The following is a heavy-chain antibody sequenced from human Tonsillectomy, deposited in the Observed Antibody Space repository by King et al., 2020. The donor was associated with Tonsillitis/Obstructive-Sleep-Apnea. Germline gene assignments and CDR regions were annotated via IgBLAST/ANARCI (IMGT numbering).Heavy chain of an antibody. CDR1: AFAFEYYT. J-gene: IGHJ4*02. Sequence: VQLVESGGGLVKPGGSLILSCEASAFAFEYYTFDWVRQAPGKGLEWVSSIDATGNHVYYADSVKGRFTISRDNAKKSLYLEMTSLRADDTAVYYCARDLSIAYFDYWGQGTLVTVSS. CDR3: ARDLSIAYFDY. CDR2: IDATGNHV. V-gene: IGHV3-21*01.